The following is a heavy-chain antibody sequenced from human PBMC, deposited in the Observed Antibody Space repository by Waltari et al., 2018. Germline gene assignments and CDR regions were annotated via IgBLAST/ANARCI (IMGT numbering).Heavy chain of an antibody. V-gene: IGHV3-74*01. Sequence: EVLLVESGGGLVQPGGSLRISCAASGFSFSTYWMNWARHAPGEGLVWVSRIKSDGSSTAYADSVKGRFTTSRDNAKNTLYLQMNSLRADDTAVYYCVRSAFLDVWGQGTTVTVSS. CDR2: IKSDGSST. J-gene: IGHJ6*02. D-gene: IGHD3-16*01. CDR3: VRSAFLDV. CDR1: GFSFSTYW.